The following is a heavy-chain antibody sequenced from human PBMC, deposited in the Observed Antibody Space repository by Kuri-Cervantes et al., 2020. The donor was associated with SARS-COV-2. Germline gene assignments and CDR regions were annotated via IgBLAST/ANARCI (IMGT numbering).Heavy chain of an antibody. CDR2: ISGSGGST. J-gene: IGHJ6*03. Sequence: GESLKISCAASGFTFSSYAMSWVRQAPGKGLEWVSAISGSGGSTYYADSVKGRFTISRDIAKNSLYLHMNTLRAEDTVVYYCARPPYYYYYMDVWGKGTTVTVSS. CDR1: GFTFSSYA. CDR3: ARPPYYYYYMDV. V-gene: IGHV3-23*01.